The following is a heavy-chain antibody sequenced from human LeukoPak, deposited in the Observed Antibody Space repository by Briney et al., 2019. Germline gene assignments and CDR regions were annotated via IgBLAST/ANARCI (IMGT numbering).Heavy chain of an antibody. Sequence: GGSLRLSCAASGFTFSSYAMSWVRQAPGKGLEWVSAISGSGGSTYYADSVKGRFTISRDNSKNTLYLQMNSLRAEDTAVYYCAKRITMVRGVISNSFFDYWGQGTLVTVSS. J-gene: IGHJ4*02. CDR2: ISGSGGST. V-gene: IGHV3-23*01. CDR1: GFTFSSYA. D-gene: IGHD3-10*01. CDR3: AKRITMVRGVISNSFFDY.